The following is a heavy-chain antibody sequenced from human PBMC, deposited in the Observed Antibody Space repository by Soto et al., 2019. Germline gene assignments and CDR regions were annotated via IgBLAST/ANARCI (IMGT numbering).Heavy chain of an antibody. V-gene: IGHV4-31*03. CDR2: IYYSGSA. Sequence: SETLSLTCSVSGGSISSGDYYWSWIRRHPGKGLEWIGYIYYSGSAYYNPSLKSRVTISVDTSKNQFSLKLSSVTAADTAVYYCARDLTGYCKFDPWGQGTLVTVSS. CDR1: GGSISSGDYY. J-gene: IGHJ5*02. D-gene: IGHD2-15*01. CDR3: ARDLTGYCKFDP.